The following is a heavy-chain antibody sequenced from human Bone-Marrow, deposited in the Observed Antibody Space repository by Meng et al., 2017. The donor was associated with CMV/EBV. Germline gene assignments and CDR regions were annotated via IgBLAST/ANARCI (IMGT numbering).Heavy chain of an antibody. CDR1: GYTFTSYD. Sequence: ASAKVSCKASGYTFTSYDINWVRQATGQGLEWMGWMNPNSGNTGYAQKFQGRVTITRNTSISTAYMELSSLRSEDTAVYYCARGLRFLEWFTSSYGMDGWGQGTTVTVSS. CDR3: ARGLRFLEWFTSSYGMDG. D-gene: IGHD3-3*01. CDR2: MNPNSGNT. V-gene: IGHV1-8*03. J-gene: IGHJ6*02.